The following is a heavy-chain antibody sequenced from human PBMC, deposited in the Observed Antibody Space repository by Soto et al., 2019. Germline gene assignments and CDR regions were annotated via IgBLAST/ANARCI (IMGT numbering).Heavy chain of an antibody. CDR2: IYHRGRT. Sequence: QLQLQESGSGLVKPSQTLSLTCAVSGGSISSGGYSWSWIRQPPGKGLEYIGYIYHRGRTYYNPSLKSRVTISVDRSKNQFSLKLSSVTAADTAVYYCARVRSGWGIDYWGQGTLVTVSS. CDR3: ARVRSGWGIDY. V-gene: IGHV4-30-2*01. J-gene: IGHJ4*02. CDR1: GGSISSGGYS. D-gene: IGHD6-19*01.